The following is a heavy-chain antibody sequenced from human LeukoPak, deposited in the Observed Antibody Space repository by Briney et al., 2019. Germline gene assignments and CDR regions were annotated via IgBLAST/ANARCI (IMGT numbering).Heavy chain of an antibody. D-gene: IGHD2-2*01. CDR1: GFTFSSYG. CDR2: IRYDGSNK. CDR3: AKPIVVVPAGNYFDY. Sequence: QPGGSLRLPCAASGFTFSSYGMHWVRQAPGKGLEWVAFIRYDGSNKYYADSVKGRFTISRDNSKNTLYLQMNSLRAEDTAVYYCAKPIVVVPAGNYFDYWGQGTLVTVSS. J-gene: IGHJ4*02. V-gene: IGHV3-30*02.